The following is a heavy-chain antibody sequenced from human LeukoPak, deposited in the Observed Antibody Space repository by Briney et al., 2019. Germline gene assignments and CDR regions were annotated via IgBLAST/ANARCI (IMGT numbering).Heavy chain of an antibody. Sequence: GGSLRLSCAASGFTFSSYGMHRVRQAPGKGLEWVAVISYDGSNKYYADSVKGRFTISRDNSKNTLYLQMNSLRAEDTAVYYCAKDSGPYCGGDCREAFDYWGQGTLVTVSS. D-gene: IGHD2-21*02. V-gene: IGHV3-30*18. J-gene: IGHJ4*02. CDR3: AKDSGPYCGGDCREAFDY. CDR1: GFTFSSYG. CDR2: ISYDGSNK.